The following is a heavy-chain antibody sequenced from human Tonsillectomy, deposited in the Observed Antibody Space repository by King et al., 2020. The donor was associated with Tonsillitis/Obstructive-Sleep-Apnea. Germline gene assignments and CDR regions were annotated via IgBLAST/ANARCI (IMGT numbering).Heavy chain of an antibody. CDR1: GGSISSSSYY. D-gene: IGHD6-6*01. CDR3: VTYSSSPNYYPYPMDV. Sequence: QLKESGPGLVKPSETLSLTCTVSGGSISSSSYYWGWIRQPPGKGLEWIGSIYYSGSTYYNPSLKSRVTISVDTSKNQFSLKLSSVTAADTAVYYCVTYSSSPNYYPYPMDVWGKGTTVTVSS. CDR2: IYYSGST. J-gene: IGHJ6*03. V-gene: IGHV4-39*01.